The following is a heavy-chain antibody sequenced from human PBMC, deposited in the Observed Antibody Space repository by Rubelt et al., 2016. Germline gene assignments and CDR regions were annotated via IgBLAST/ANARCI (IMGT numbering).Heavy chain of an antibody. CDR2: IIPILGIA. J-gene: IGHJ3*02. V-gene: IGHV1-69*04. D-gene: IGHD3-22*01. Sequence: QVQLVQSGTEVKKPGSSVKVSCKASGGTFSSYAISWVRQAPGQGLEWMGRIIPILGIANYAQKFQGRVTITADKSTSTAYMELSSLRSEDTAVYCCARDRMLDDSRGGDGFDIWGQGTMVTVSS. CDR1: GGTFSSYA. CDR3: ARDRMLDDSRGGDGFDI.